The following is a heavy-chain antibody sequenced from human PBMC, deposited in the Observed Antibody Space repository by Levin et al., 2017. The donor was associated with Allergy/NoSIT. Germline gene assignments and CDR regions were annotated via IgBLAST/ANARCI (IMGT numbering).Heavy chain of an antibody. CDR3: TCPRGRKGAFDI. Sequence: LSLTCAASGFTFSNAWMSWVRQAPGKGLEWVGRIKSKTDGGTTDYAAPVKGRFTISRDDSKNTLYLQMNSLKTEDTAVYYCTCPRGRKGAFDIWGQGTMVTVSS. CDR2: IKSKTDGGTT. CDR1: GFTFSNAW. J-gene: IGHJ3*02. V-gene: IGHV3-15*01.